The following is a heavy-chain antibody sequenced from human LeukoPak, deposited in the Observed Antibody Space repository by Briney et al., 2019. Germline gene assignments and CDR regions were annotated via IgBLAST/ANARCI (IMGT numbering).Heavy chain of an antibody. V-gene: IGHV3-11*01. D-gene: IGHD3-9*01. J-gene: IGHJ4*02. CDR3: ARVTVLRYFDWLLSKSNSGNYFDY. Sequence: PGGSLRLSCAASGFTFSDYYMSWIRQAPGKGLEWVSYISSSGSTIYYADSVEGRFTISRDNAKNSLYLQMNSLRAEDTAVYYCARVTVLRYFDWLLSKSNSGNYFDYWGQGALVTVSS. CDR1: GFTFSDYY. CDR2: ISSSGSTI.